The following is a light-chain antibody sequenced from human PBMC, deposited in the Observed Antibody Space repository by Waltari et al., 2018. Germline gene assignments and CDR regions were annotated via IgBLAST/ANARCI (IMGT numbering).Light chain of an antibody. V-gene: IGLV1-40*01. J-gene: IGLJ2*01. CDR2: GTS. CDR3: QSYDTSLSVV. Sequence: QSVLTQPPSVSGAPGPRVTISCPASWSTLRGGYDLHWYQQLPGKAPKLLIYGTSTRPVGVPDRYFGSQSGTSASLAITGLQAEDEADYYCQSYDTSLSVVFGGGTKLTVL. CDR1: WSTLRGGYD.